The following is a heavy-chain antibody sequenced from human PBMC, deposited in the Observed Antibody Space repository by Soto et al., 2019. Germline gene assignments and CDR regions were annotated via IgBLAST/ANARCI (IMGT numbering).Heavy chain of an antibody. V-gene: IGHV1-69*12. CDR2: IVPLFGTA. CDR3: ARDGDPGYSFWSGPLGGGRFDP. CDR1: GATFGNTP. Sequence: QVQLVQSGAEVKEPGSSVNVSCKTSGATFGNTPVTWVRQAPGQGLEWIGGIVPLFGTANYAQKFRGRVTMTADEATSTAYRELSSLRTDDTAVYYCARDGDPGYSFWSGPLGGGRFDPWGQGTLVTVSS. D-gene: IGHD3-3*01. J-gene: IGHJ5*02.